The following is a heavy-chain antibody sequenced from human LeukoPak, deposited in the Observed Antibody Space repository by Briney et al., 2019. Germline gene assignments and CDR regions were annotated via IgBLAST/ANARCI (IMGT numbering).Heavy chain of an antibody. Sequence: GGSLRLSCAASGFTFSNFAMTWVRQAPGKGLEWVSAISGSGGSTYYADSVKGRFTISRDNSKNTLYLQMNSLRAEDTAVYYCAKVIGLLWFGEPGYYFDYWGQGTLVTVSS. J-gene: IGHJ4*02. CDR1: GFTFSNFA. V-gene: IGHV3-23*01. CDR3: AKVIGLLWFGEPGYYFDY. D-gene: IGHD3-10*01. CDR2: ISGSGGST.